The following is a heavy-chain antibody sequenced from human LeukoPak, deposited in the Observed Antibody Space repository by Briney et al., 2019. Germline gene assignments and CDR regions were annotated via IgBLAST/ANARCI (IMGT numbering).Heavy chain of an antibody. D-gene: IGHD2-8*01. CDR3: ARGGPRTSFDY. Sequence: PGRSLRLSCAASGFTFDDYAMHWVRQAPGKGLEWVSGISWNSGSIGYADSVKGRFTISRDNAKNSLYLQMNSLRAEDTAVYYCARGGPRTSFDYWGRGTLVTVSS. CDR2: ISWNSGSI. CDR1: GFTFDDYA. J-gene: IGHJ4*02. V-gene: IGHV3-9*01.